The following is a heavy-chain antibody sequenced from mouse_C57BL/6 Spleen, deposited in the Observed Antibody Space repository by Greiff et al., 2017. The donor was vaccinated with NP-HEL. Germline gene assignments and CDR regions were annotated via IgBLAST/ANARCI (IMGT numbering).Heavy chain of an antibody. D-gene: IGHD1-1*01. V-gene: IGHV1-15*01. CDR1: GYTFTDYE. CDR3: TRETDYYGSSPYYAMDY. J-gene: IGHJ4*01. Sequence: VQLQQSGAELVRPGASVTLSCKASGYTFTDYEMHWVKQTPVHGLEWIGAIDPETGGPAYNQKFKGKAILTADKSSSTAYMELRSLTSEDSAVYYCTRETDYYGSSPYYAMDYWGQGTSVTVSS. CDR2: IDPETGGP.